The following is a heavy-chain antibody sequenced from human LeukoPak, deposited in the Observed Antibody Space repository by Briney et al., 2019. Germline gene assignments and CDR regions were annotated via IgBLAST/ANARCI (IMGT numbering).Heavy chain of an antibody. CDR2: INPNSGGT. J-gene: IGHJ4*02. CDR1: GYTFTGYY. CDR3: ARGGDLYSTDYFDY. D-gene: IGHD6-13*01. Sequence: ASVKVSCKASGYTFTGYYMHWVRQAPGQGLEWMGWINPNSGGTKYAQKFQGRVTMTRDTSISTAYMELSRLRSDDTAVYYCARGGDLYSTDYFDYWGQGTLVTVSS. V-gene: IGHV1-2*02.